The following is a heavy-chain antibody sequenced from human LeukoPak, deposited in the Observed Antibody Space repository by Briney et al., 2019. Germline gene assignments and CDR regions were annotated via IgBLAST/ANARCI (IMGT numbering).Heavy chain of an antibody. CDR2: IYSGGST. D-gene: IGHD5-24*01. V-gene: IGHV3-66*01. CDR1: GFTVSSNY. Sequence: PGGSLRLSCAASGFTVSSNYMNWVRQAPGKGLEWVSVIYSGGSTYYADSVKGRFTISRDNAKNSLYLQMNSLRAEDTAVYYCARGGGSRDGYNLVPWGQGTLVTVSS. CDR3: ARGGGSRDGYNLVP. J-gene: IGHJ5*02.